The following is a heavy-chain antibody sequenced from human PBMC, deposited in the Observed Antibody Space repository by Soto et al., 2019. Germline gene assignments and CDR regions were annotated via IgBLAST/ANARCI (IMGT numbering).Heavy chain of an antibody. CDR3: AKEGGGDWLFPYYYYGMDV. J-gene: IGHJ6*02. CDR2: ISYDGSNK. Sequence: QVQLVESGGGVVQPGRSLRLSCAASGFTFSSYGMHWVRQAPGKGLEWVAVISYDGSNKYYADSVKGRFTISRDNSKNTLYLQMNRLRAEDTAVYYCAKEGGGDWLFPYYYYGMDVWGQGTTVTVSS. D-gene: IGHD3-9*01. CDR1: GFTFSSYG. V-gene: IGHV3-30*18.